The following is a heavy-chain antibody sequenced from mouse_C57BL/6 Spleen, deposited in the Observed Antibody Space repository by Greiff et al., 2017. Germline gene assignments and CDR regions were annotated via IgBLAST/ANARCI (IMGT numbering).Heavy chain of an antibody. CDR3: ARRETARGLGY. V-gene: IGHV1-82*01. Sequence: VQLQQSGPELVKPGASVKISCKASGYAFSSSWMNWVKQRPGKGLEWIGRIYPGDGDTNYNGKFKGKATLTADKASSTAYMQLSSLTSEDSAVYFGARRETARGLGYWGQGTTLTVSS. D-gene: IGHD3-2*01. CDR1: GYAFSSSW. CDR2: IYPGDGDT. J-gene: IGHJ2*01.